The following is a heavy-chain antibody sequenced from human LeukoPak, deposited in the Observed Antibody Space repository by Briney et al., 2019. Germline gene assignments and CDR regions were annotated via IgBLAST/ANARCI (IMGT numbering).Heavy chain of an antibody. CDR3: ARGRVYNYYDSSGYYKPNNWFDP. CDR1: GGSISSGGYY. D-gene: IGHD3-22*01. CDR2: INHSGST. Sequence: SQTLSLTCTVSGGSISSGGYYWSWIRQPPGKGLEWIGEINHSGSTNYNPSLKSRVTISVDTSKNQFSLKLSSVTAADTAVYYCARGRVYNYYDSSGYYKPNNWFDPWGQGTLVTVSS. J-gene: IGHJ5*02. V-gene: IGHV4-30-2*01.